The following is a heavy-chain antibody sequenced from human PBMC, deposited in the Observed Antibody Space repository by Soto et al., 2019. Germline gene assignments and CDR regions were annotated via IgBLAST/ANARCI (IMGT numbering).Heavy chain of an antibody. CDR1: GFTFSSYW. V-gene: IGHV3-7*01. CDR3: ASFAGEPIDPDPFDI. J-gene: IGHJ3*02. Sequence: PGGSLRLSCAASGFTFSSYWMSWVRQAPGKGLEWVANIKQDGSEKYYVDSVKGRFTISRDNAKNSLYLQMNSLRAEDTAVYYCASFAGEPIDPDPFDIWGQGTMVTVSS. CDR2: IKQDGSEK. D-gene: IGHD7-27*01.